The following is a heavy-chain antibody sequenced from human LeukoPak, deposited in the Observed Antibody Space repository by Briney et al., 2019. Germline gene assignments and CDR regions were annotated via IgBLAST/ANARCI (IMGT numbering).Heavy chain of an antibody. Sequence: GGSLRLSCAASGFTFSNYAMTWVRQAPGKGLEWVSAISAGSGSIYYADSVKGRFTISRDNSKNTVYLQMYSLRAEDTAVYHCAKERFSYGYHDNWFDPWGQGTLVTVSS. CDR2: ISAGSGSI. D-gene: IGHD5-18*01. J-gene: IGHJ5*02. CDR1: GFTFSNYA. V-gene: IGHV3-23*01. CDR3: AKERFSYGYHDNWFDP.